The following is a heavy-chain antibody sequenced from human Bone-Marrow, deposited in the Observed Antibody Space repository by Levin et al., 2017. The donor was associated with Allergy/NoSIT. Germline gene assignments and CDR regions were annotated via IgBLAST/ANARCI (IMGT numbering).Heavy chain of an antibody. CDR1: GGSIRSYY. Sequence: SETLSLTCTVSGGSIRSYYWSWIRQPAGKGLEWIGRIFPSGTTSYNPSLKSRVPMSVDTSKNHFSLNLNSVTAADTAVYYCARIGICRYFDYWGQGTLVTVSS. J-gene: IGHJ4*02. CDR2: IFPSGTT. V-gene: IGHV4-4*07. D-gene: IGHD1-14*01. CDR3: ARIGICRYFDY.